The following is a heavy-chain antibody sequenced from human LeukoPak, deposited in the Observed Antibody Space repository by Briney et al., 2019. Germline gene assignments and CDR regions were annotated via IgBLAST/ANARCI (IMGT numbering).Heavy chain of an antibody. CDR3: ANEIRPNDY. CDR2: ISISGDDT. V-gene: IGHV3-23*01. D-gene: IGHD4-17*01. CDR1: GFSFSSHA. J-gene: IGHJ4*02. Sequence: GGSMRLSCATSGFSFSSHAMTWVRQAPGKGLEWLSAISISGDDTYYADSVKGRFTISRDNSKNTLYLQMNSLSADDTAMYYCANEIRPNDYWGQGTLVTVSS.